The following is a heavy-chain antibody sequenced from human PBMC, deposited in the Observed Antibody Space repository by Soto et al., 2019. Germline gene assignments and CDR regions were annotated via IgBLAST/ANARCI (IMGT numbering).Heavy chain of an antibody. Sequence: QVQLVQSGAEVKKPGASVKVSCKASGYTFTGYYMHWVRQAPGQGLEWMGWINPNSGGTNYAQKFQGWVTMTRDTSNSTAHMELRRLRSDDTAVYYCARGTPTVTTSFDYWGQGTLVTVSS. CDR3: ARGTPTVTTSFDY. CDR2: INPNSGGT. J-gene: IGHJ4*02. CDR1: GYTFTGYY. D-gene: IGHD4-17*01. V-gene: IGHV1-2*04.